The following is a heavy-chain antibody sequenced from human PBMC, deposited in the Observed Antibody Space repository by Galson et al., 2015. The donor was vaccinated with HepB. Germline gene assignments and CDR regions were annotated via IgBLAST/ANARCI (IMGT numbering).Heavy chain of an antibody. CDR2: ISSSSSYI. Sequence: SLRLSCAASGFTFSSYSMNWVRQAPGKGLEWVSSISSSSSYIYYADSVKGRFTISRDNAKNSLYLQMNSLRAEDTAVYYCARDLLGYYGSGTHDYCSWGQGTLVTVSS. CDR1: GFTFSSYS. D-gene: IGHD3-10*01. CDR3: ARDLLGYYGSGTHDYCS. V-gene: IGHV3-21*01. J-gene: IGHJ4*02.